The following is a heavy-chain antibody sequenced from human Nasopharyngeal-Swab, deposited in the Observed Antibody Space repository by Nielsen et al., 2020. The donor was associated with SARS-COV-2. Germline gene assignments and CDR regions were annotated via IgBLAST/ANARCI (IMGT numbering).Heavy chain of an antibody. D-gene: IGHD6-13*01. J-gene: IGHJ6*02. CDR1: GFTCSSYW. Sequence: GGSLGLSRAASGFTCSSYWMSWVRQAPGKGLEWGANIRQDGSEKYYVDSVKGRFTISRDNAKNSLYLQMNSLRAEDTAVYYCARDSFSRVGAAGSSHYHYYGMDVWGQGTTVTVSS. V-gene: IGHV3-7*01. CDR3: ARDSFSRVGAAGSSHYHYYGMDV. CDR2: IRQDGSEK.